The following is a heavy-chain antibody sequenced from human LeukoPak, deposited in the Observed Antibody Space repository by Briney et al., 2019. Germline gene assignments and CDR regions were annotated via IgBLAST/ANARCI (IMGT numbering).Heavy chain of an antibody. Sequence: ASVKVSCKASGYTFTSYDINWVRQATGQGLEWMGWMNPNSGNTGYAQKFQGRVTMTRNTSISTAYMELSSLRSEDTAVYYCARGRRGRQGDYYYYYYMDVWGKGTTVTVSS. CDR2: MNPNSGNT. V-gene: IGHV1-8*01. J-gene: IGHJ6*03. CDR1: GYTFTSYD. CDR3: ARGRRGRQGDYYYYYYMDV. D-gene: IGHD1-1*01.